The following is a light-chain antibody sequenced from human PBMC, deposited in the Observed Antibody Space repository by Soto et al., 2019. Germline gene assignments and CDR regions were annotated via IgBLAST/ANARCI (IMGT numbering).Light chain of an antibody. CDR2: AAS. J-gene: IGKJ1*01. CDR3: QQSYSTPRET. CDR1: QNISSY. Sequence: DIQMTQSPSSLSASVGDRVTITCRASQNISSYLNWYQQKPGKAPKLLIYAASSLQSGVPSRFSGSGSGTDFTLTISSLQPEDFATYYCQQSYSTPRETFGQGTKVDIK. V-gene: IGKV1-39*01.